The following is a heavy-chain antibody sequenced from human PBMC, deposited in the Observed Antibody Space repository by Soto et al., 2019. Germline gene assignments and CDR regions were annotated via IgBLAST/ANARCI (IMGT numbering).Heavy chain of an antibody. CDR2: IIPILGIA. Sequence: QVQLVQSGAEVKKPGSSVKVSCKASGDTFSSYTFSWVRQAPGQGLEWMGRIIPILGIANYAQYFQGRVTITADKSTSTAYMELSSLRSEDTAVYYCARGRYYYDVSGSFDYWGQGTLVTGSS. CDR1: GDTFSSYT. J-gene: IGHJ4*02. V-gene: IGHV1-69*02. D-gene: IGHD3-22*01. CDR3: ARGRYYYDVSGSFDY.